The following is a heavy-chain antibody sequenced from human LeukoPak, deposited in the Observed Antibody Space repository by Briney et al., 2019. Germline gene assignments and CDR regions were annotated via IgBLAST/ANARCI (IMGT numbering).Heavy chain of an antibody. CDR3: AKGFYSGSPGGAFDI. V-gene: IGHV3-33*06. D-gene: IGHD1-26*01. CDR1: EFTFSSYV. Sequence: GRYLRLSCAASEFTFSSYVMHWVRQAPGKGLEWVAVIWYDGTNKYYADSVQGRFTISRDSSKNTLYLQMNSLRAEDTAVYYCAKGFYSGSPGGAFDIWGQGTMVTVSS. CDR2: IWYDGTNK. J-gene: IGHJ3*02.